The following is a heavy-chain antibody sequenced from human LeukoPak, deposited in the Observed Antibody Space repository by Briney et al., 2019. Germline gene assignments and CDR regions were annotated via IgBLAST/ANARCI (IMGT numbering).Heavy chain of an antibody. CDR3: ARGLRRGFCSSASCSVFDY. Sequence: GGPLRLSCAASGFTFSNHEMNWVRQAPGKGLEWVSYISNNGNTIYYADSVKGRFSISRDNAKNSLLLQLNSLSAEDTAIYYCARGLRRGFCSSASCSVFDYWGQGTLVTVSS. CDR2: ISNNGNTI. D-gene: IGHD2-2*01. J-gene: IGHJ4*02. V-gene: IGHV3-48*03. CDR1: GFTFSNHE.